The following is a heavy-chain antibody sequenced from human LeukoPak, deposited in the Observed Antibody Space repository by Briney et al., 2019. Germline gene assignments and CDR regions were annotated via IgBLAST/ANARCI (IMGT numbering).Heavy chain of an antibody. CDR2: ISSSSSYI. D-gene: IGHD6-19*01. CDR1: GFTVSSNY. J-gene: IGHJ4*02. V-gene: IGHV3-21*01. Sequence: GGSLRLSCAASGFTVSSNYMSWVRQAPGKGLEWVSSISSSSSYIYYADSVKGRFTISRDNAKNSLYLQMNSLRAEDTAVYYCARAIAVAGLDYWGQGTLVTVSS. CDR3: ARAIAVAGLDY.